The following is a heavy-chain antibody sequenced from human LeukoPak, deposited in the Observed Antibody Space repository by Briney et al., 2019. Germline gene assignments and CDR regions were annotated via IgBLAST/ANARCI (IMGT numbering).Heavy chain of an antibody. D-gene: IGHD5-18*01. CDR1: GFTVSNNY. J-gene: IGHJ4*02. CDR3: ARDRADGYNYGDSFDN. V-gene: IGHV3-66*01. Sequence: GGSLRLSCVASGFTVSNNYMSWVRQAPGKGLEWVSVIYSNGKAYYIGSVKGRFTISRDISQNTLFLQMNNLRAEDTAVYYCARDRADGYNYGDSFDNWGQGVLVTVSS. CDR2: IYSNGKA.